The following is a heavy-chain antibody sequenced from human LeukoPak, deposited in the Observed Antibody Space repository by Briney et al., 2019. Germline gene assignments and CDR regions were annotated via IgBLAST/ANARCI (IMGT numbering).Heavy chain of an antibody. D-gene: IGHD2-2*01. Sequence: GASVKVSCKASGYTFTSYDINWVRQATGQGLEWMGWMNPNSGNTGYAQKFQGRVTMTRNTSISTAYMELSSLRSEDTAVYYCARGSRGRLRYCSSTSCYGRYYFDYWGQGTLVTVSS. CDR2: MNPNSGNT. CDR3: ARGSRGRLRYCSSTSCYGRYYFDY. V-gene: IGHV1-8*01. J-gene: IGHJ4*02. CDR1: GYTFTSYD.